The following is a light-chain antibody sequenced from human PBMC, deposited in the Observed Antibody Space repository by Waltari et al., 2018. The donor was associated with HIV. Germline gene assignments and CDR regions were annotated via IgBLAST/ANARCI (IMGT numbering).Light chain of an antibody. CDR2: LEGGGGY. Sequence: QPVLTQSSSASASLGSSVKLTCTLTSGHSRNIIAWHQQQTGKAPGYLMKLEGGGGYNKGGGVPDRFACSSSGADRYRSIANLQFEDVADYYCETGDSSTGVFGGGTKVTVL. CDR1: SGHSRNI. CDR3: ETGDSSTGV. V-gene: IGLV4-60*02. J-gene: IGLJ3*02.